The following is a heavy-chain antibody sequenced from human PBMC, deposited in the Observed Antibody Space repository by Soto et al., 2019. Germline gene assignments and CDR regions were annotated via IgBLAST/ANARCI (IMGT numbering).Heavy chain of an antibody. D-gene: IGHD3-22*01. Sequence: SETLSLTCTVSGGSISSYYWSWIRQPPGKGLEWIGYIYYSGSTNYNPSLKSRVTISVDTSKNQFSLKLSSVTAADTAVYYCAREAYYYDSSGSPGYYYYYYGMDVWGQGTTVTVSS. J-gene: IGHJ6*02. CDR2: IYYSGST. CDR1: GGSISSYY. CDR3: AREAYYYDSSGSPGYYYYYYGMDV. V-gene: IGHV4-59*01.